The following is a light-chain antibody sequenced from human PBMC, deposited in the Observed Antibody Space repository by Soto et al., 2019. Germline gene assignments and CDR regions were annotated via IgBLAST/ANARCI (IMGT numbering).Light chain of an antibody. V-gene: IGKV1-5*01. CDR3: QQYNSYSPT. CDR2: DAS. Sequence: DIQMTQSPSTLSASVGDRVTITCRASQSISSWLGWYQQKPGKAPKLLIYDASSLASGIPSRFSGSGSGTEFTLTISSLQPEDFAAYYCQQYNSYSPTFGGGTKVEIK. J-gene: IGKJ4*01. CDR1: QSISSW.